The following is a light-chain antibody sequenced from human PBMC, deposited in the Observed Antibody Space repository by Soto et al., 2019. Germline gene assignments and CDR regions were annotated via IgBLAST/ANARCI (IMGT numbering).Light chain of an antibody. CDR3: SSYTSSSTLYV. V-gene: IGLV2-14*01. J-gene: IGLJ1*01. CDR1: SSDVGGYTY. Sequence: QSALTQPASVSGSPRQSITISCTGASSDVGGYTYVSWYQQHPGKAPKLMIYEVNNRPSGVSHRFSGSKSGNTASLTISGRQAEDEADYYCSSYTSSSTLYVFGTGTKLTVL. CDR2: EVN.